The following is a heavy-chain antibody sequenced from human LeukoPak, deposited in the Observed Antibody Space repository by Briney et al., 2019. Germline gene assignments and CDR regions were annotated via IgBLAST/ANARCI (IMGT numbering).Heavy chain of an antibody. Sequence: GASVKVSCKASGYTFTGYYIHWVRQAPGQGLEWMGRINPNSGGTNYAQKFQGRVTMTRDTSISTAYMELSGLGSDDTAVYYCARPHTVLYNWFDPWGQGTLVTVSS. CDR3: ARPHTVLYNWFDP. CDR2: INPNSGGT. D-gene: IGHD4-11*01. CDR1: GYTFTGYY. V-gene: IGHV1-2*06. J-gene: IGHJ5*02.